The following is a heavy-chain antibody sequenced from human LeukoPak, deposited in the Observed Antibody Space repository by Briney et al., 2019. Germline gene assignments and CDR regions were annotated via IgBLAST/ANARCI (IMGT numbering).Heavy chain of an antibody. J-gene: IGHJ4*02. CDR2: VRNDGGDK. D-gene: IGHD3-10*01. V-gene: IGHV3-30*02. Sequence: GGPLRLSCAASGFIFSDYGMHWVRQAPGKGVEWVTLVRNDGGDKYYADSVRGRFTISRDNSKNTLYLQMNSLRPEDTAVYYCAKHYYGSGSQKYYFDYWGQGTLVTVSS. CDR1: GFIFSDYG. CDR3: AKHYYGSGSQKYYFDY.